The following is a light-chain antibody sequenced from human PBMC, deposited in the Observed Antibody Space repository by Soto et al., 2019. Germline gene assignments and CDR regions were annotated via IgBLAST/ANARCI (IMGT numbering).Light chain of an antibody. CDR1: QSISSW. CDR2: EAS. CDR3: QQSNSYWT. J-gene: IGKJ1*01. Sequence: DIHMTQSPSTLSASVGARVTITCRASQSISSWLAWYQQKPGKAPKLLIYEASSLESGVPSRFSGSGSGTEFTLTISSLQPDDFATYYCQQSNSYWTFGQGTKVEIK. V-gene: IGKV1-5*03.